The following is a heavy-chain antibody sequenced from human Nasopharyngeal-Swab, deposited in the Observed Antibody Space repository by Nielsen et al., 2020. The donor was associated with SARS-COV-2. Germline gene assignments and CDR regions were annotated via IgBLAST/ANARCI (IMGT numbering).Heavy chain of an antibody. Sequence: GESLKISCAASGFTVSSNYMSWVRQAPGKGLEWVSVIYSGGSTYYADSVKDRFTISRDNSKNTLYFQMNSLGAEDTAVYYCARDLVVVPAAPGATDYWGQGTLVTVSS. J-gene: IGHJ4*02. CDR1: GFTVSSNY. D-gene: IGHD2-2*01. CDR3: ARDLVVVPAAPGATDY. CDR2: IYSGGST. V-gene: IGHV3-66*02.